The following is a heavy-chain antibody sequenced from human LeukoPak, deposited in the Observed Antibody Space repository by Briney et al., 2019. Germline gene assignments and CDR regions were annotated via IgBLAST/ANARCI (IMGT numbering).Heavy chain of an antibody. D-gene: IGHD2-15*01. V-gene: IGHV4-39*07. CDR3: ARVRLAPPFGGLPWSIRGGFDP. Sequence: PSETLSLTCTVSGGSIISSSSYYWAWIRQPPGKGLEWIGNIYYSGSTYYNPSLKSRVTISVDTSKNQFSLKLSSVTAADTAVYYCARVRLAPPFGGLPWSIRGGFDPWGQGTLVTVSS. J-gene: IGHJ5*02. CDR1: GGSIISSSSYY. CDR2: IYYSGST.